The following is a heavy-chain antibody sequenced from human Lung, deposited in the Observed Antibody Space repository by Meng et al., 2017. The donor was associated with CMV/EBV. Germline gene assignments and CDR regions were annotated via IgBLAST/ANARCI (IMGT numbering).Heavy chain of an antibody. CDR2: INHSGST. V-gene: IGHV4-34*01. D-gene: IGHD3-16*02. J-gene: IGHJ4*02. CDR3: ARGEIVRKGVDY. CDR1: GGSFSGYY. Sequence: SXTXSLXCAVYGGSFSGYYWSWIPQPPGKGLEWIGEINHSGSTNYNPSLKSRVTISVDTSKNQFSLKLSSVTAADTAVYYCARGEIVRKGVDYWGQGTLVTVSS.